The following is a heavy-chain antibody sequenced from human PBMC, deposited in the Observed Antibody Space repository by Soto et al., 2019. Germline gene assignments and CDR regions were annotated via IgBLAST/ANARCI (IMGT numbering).Heavy chain of an antibody. Sequence: GGSLRLSCAASGFTVSSNYMSWVRQAPGKGLEWVSVIYSGGSTYYADSVKGRFTISRDNSKNTLYLQMNSLRAEDTSVYYCARSRGYCTNGVCYVPYAFDIWGQGTMVTVSS. D-gene: IGHD2-8*01. CDR2: IYSGGST. V-gene: IGHV3-66*01. CDR1: GFTVSSNY. J-gene: IGHJ3*02. CDR3: ARSRGYCTNGVCYVPYAFDI.